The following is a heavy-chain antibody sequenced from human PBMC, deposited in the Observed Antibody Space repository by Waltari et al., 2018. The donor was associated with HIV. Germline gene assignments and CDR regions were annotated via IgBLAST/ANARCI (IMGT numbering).Heavy chain of an antibody. CDR3: AKAPIYYDSSSGAFDI. CDR1: GGSSSSYY. CDR2: TSYSGST. D-gene: IGHD3-22*01. Sequence: EQMKESGEGMVKPSETLSLTCTVCGGSSSSYYWSWIREAPGKGLEWIAYTSYSGSTTSNPSRKRRVTISLDTSKNQFSLKLTSVTAADTAVYYCAKAPIYYDSSSGAFDIWGQGTMVTVSS. J-gene: IGHJ3*02. V-gene: IGHV4-59*01.